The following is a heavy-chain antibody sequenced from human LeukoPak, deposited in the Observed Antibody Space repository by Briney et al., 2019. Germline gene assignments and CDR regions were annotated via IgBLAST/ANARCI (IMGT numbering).Heavy chain of an antibody. CDR2: ISSSSSTI. J-gene: IGHJ3*02. CDR3: ARDRDYYDSSGYYIDEAFDI. V-gene: IGHV3-48*01. Sequence: QPGGSLRLSCAASGFAFSSYIMHWVRQAPGKGLEWISYISSSSSTIYYADSVTGRFTVSRDNSKNTLYLQMISLRAEDTAIYYCARDRDYYDSSGYYIDEAFDIWGQGTMVTVSS. CDR1: GFAFSSYI. D-gene: IGHD3-22*01.